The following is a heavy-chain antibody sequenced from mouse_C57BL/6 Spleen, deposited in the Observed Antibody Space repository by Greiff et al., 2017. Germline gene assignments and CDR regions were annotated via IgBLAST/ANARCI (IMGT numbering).Heavy chain of an antibody. V-gene: IGHV5-17*01. Sequence: DVMLVESGGGLVKPGGSLKLSCAASGFTFSDYGMHWVRQAPEKGLEWVAYISSGSSTIYYADTVKGRFTISRDNAKNTLFLQMTSLRSEDTAMYYCARRIYGNYRAMDYWGQGTSVTVSS. CDR1: GFTFSDYG. CDR2: ISSGSSTI. CDR3: ARRIYGNYRAMDY. D-gene: IGHD2-1*01. J-gene: IGHJ4*01.